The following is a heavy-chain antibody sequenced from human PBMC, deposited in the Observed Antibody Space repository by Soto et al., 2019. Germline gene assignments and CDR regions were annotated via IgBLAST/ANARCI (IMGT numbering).Heavy chain of an antibody. Sequence: SVKVSCKASGGTFSSYAISWVRQAPGQGLEWMGGIIPIFGTANYAQKFQGRVTITADESTSTAYMELSSLRSEDTAVYYCARDRDYYGSGSFYGMGVWGQGTTLTVSS. V-gene: IGHV1-69*13. J-gene: IGHJ6*02. CDR3: ARDRDYYGSGSFYGMGV. CDR2: IIPIFGTA. D-gene: IGHD3-10*01. CDR1: GGTFSSYA.